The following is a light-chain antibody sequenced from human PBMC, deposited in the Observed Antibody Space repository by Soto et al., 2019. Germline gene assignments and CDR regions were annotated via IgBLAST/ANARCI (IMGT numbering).Light chain of an antibody. V-gene: IGKV3-11*01. CDR3: QQRRSWPLT. Sequence: EIVLTQSPATLSLSPGERATLSCRASQSIDNYLGWYQQKPGQPPRLLIYDATNRATGIPARFSGSGSGTDFTLTISSLVPEDFAVYYCQQRRSWPLTFGQGTRLEIK. CDR2: DAT. CDR1: QSIDNY. J-gene: IGKJ5*01.